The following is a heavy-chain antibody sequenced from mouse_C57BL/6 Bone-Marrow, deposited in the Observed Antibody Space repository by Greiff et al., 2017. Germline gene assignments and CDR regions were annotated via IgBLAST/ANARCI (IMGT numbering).Heavy chain of an antibody. D-gene: IGHD3-1*01. CDR1: GYTFTSYT. V-gene: IGHV1-4*01. CDR3: TRSGGRWFAY. Sequence: QVQLKQSGAELARPGASVKMSCKASGYTFTSYTMHWVKQRPGQGLEWIGYINPCSGYTKYNQKFKDKATLTADNSSSTAYMQLSSLASEYSADYYCTRSGGRWFAYWGQGTLVTVSA. CDR2: INPCSGYT. J-gene: IGHJ3*01.